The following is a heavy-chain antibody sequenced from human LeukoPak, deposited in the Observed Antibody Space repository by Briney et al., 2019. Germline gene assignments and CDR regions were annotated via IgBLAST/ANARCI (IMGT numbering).Heavy chain of an antibody. CDR1: GLSFSSYW. V-gene: IGHV3-74*01. Sequence: GGSLRLSCAASGLSFSSYWMHWVRQAPGKGLVWVSRVNSDGSCTSYADSVKGRFTISRDNSKNTLYLQMNSLRAEDTAVYYCAREGAPLPGIAPHAIDYWGQGTLVTVSS. CDR3: AREGAPLPGIAPHAIDY. J-gene: IGHJ4*02. CDR2: VNSDGSCT. D-gene: IGHD6-13*01.